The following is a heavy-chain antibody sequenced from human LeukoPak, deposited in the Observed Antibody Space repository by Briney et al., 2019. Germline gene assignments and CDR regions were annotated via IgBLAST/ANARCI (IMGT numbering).Heavy chain of an antibody. CDR3: ARDGSGY. D-gene: IGHD5-12*01. CDR1: GYTFSGYY. J-gene: IGHJ4*02. V-gene: IGHV1-2*06. CDR2: INPNSGGT. Sequence: RASVKVSCKASGYTFSGYYMHWVRQASGQGLEWMGRINPNSGGTNYAQKLQGRVTMTTDTSTSTAYMELRSLRSDDTAVYYCARDGSGYWGQGTLVTVSS.